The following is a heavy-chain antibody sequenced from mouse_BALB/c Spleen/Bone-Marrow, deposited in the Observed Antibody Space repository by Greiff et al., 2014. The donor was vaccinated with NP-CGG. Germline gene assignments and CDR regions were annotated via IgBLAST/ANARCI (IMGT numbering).Heavy chain of an antibody. CDR1: GFNIKDTY. CDR2: IDPANGNT. CDR3: ARYYYGSSYFDY. D-gene: IGHD1-1*01. Sequence: VQLQQPGAELVKPGASVKLSWTASGFNIKDTYMHWVKQRPEQGLEWIGRIDPANGNTKYDPKFQGKATITADTSSNTAYLQLSSLTSEDTAVYYCARYYYGSSYFDYWGQGTTLTVSS. V-gene: IGHV14-3*02. J-gene: IGHJ2*01.